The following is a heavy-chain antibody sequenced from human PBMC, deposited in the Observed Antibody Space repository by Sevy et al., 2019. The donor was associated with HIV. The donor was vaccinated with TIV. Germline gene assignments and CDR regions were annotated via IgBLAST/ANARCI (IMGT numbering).Heavy chain of an antibody. CDR3: ASDSGTYTYYFDY. CDR1: SESFRRYY. V-gene: IGHV4-34*01. Sequence: SETLSLTCAVYSESFRRYYWNWIRQSPEKGLEWIGEINHSGTTNYNPSLKSRVTISVDPSRNRFSLKLNSVTAADTAVYYCASDSGTYTYYFDYWGQGTPVTVSS. J-gene: IGHJ4*02. D-gene: IGHD1-26*01. CDR2: INHSGTT.